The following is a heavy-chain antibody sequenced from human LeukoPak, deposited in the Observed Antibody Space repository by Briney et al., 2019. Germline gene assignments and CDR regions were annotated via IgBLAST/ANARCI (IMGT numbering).Heavy chain of an antibody. V-gene: IGHV1-46*01. CDR3: ARDQRNYPRYCFDY. CDR2: INPSGGST. D-gene: IGHD5-24*01. Sequence: GASLMVSCKASGYTFTSYYMLSVRQAPGQGLEWMGIINPSGGSTSYAQKFQGRVTMTRDTSTSTVYMELSSLRSEDTAVYYCARDQRNYPRYCFDYWGQGTLVTVSS. J-gene: IGHJ4*02. CDR1: GYTFTSYY.